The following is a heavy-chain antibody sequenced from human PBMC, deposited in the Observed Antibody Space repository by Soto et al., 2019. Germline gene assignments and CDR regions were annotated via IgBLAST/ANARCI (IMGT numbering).Heavy chain of an antibody. CDR1: GCTFTGYY. Sequence: EASVKVSCKASGCTFTGYYMHWVRQAPGQGLEWMGWINPNSGGTNYAQKFQGWVTMTRDTSISTAYMELSRLRSDDTAVYYCARDHYYDSSGYYYSGFDYWGQGTLVTVSS. CDR2: INPNSGGT. V-gene: IGHV1-2*04. J-gene: IGHJ4*02. D-gene: IGHD3-22*01. CDR3: ARDHYYDSSGYYYSGFDY.